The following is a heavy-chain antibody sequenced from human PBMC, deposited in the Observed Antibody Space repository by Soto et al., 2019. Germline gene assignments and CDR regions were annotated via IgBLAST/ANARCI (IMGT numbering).Heavy chain of an antibody. Sequence: QVQLVQSGAEVKKPGSSVKVSCKASGGTFSSYTISWVRQAPGQGLEWMGRITPILGIANYAQKFQGRVTITADKSTSTAYMELSSLRSEDTAVYYCARDPDYGDSSIYFDYWGQGTLVTVSS. V-gene: IGHV1-69*08. CDR2: ITPILGIA. CDR3: ARDPDYGDSSIYFDY. CDR1: GGTFSSYT. J-gene: IGHJ4*02. D-gene: IGHD4-17*01.